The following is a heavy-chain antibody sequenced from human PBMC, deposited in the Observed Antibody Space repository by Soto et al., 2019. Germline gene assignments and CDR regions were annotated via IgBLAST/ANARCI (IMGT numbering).Heavy chain of an antibody. J-gene: IGHJ6*03. Sequence: QVQMVQSGAEVKKPGASVKVSCKASGYTFTSYGISWVRQAPGQGLEWMGWISAYNGNTNYAQKLQGRVTMTTDTSTSTAYMELRSLRSDDTAVYYCAREGYHSGSGSYYLDYYYYMDVWGKGTTVTVSS. D-gene: IGHD3-10*01. CDR1: GYTFTSYG. V-gene: IGHV1-18*01. CDR3: AREGYHSGSGSYYLDYYYYMDV. CDR2: ISAYNGNT.